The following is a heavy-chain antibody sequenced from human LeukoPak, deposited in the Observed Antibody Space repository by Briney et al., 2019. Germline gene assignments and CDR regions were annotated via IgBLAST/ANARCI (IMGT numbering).Heavy chain of an antibody. CDR2: MCYSGLSSYSGGT. CDR1: GAPINIHY. D-gene: IGHD1-1*01. J-gene: IGHJ4*02. Sequence: PSETLSLTCTVSGAPINIHYCSWIRQPPGKGLEWIGYMCYSGLSSYSGGTNYNPSLKSRVTISVDSTKNQFSLGLTSVTAAHRALYCVARQATTYNKGGYNSFDYWGQGTLVTVSS. CDR3: ARQATTYNKGGYNSFDY. V-gene: IGHV4-59*08.